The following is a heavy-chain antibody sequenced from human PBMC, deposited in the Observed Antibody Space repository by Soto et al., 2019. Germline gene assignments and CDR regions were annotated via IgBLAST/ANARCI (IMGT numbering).Heavy chain of an antibody. CDR2: IDPSDSYT. Sequence: RGESLKISCKGSGYSFTSYWISWVRQMPGKGLEWMGRIDPSDSYTNYSPSFQGHVTISADKSISTAYLQWSSLKASDTAMYYCARLVVVAANIYYYYGMDVWGQGTTVTVSS. V-gene: IGHV5-10-1*01. CDR1: GYSFTSYW. J-gene: IGHJ6*02. D-gene: IGHD2-15*01. CDR3: ARLVVVAANIYYYYGMDV.